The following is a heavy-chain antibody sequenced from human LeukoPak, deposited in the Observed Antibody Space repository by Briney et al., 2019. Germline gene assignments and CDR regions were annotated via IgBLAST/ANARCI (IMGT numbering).Heavy chain of an antibody. D-gene: IGHD2-21*02. CDR1: GFTFSNYG. J-gene: IGHJ3*01. Sequence: PGGSLRLSCAVSGFTFSNYGMNWVRQAPGKGLEWVSSISSSSSYIYYVDSVKGRFTISRDNAKNSLYLQMNSLRAEDTAVYYCARGRQDVVVTAADAFDLWGQGTMVTVSS. CDR3: ARGRQDVVVTAADAFDL. CDR2: ISSSSSYI. V-gene: IGHV3-21*01.